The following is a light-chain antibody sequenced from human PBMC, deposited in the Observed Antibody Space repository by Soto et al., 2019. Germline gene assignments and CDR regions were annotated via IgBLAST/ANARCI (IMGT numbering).Light chain of an antibody. Sequence: EIVLTQSPGTLSLSPGERATLSCRASQSVSSSYLAWYQQKPGQTPRLLFYGASSRATGIPDRFSGSGSGTDFTLNTSRLEPEDFAVSYCQQSGSSPFTFGPGTKVDIK. CDR3: QQSGSSPFT. CDR2: GAS. V-gene: IGKV3-20*01. J-gene: IGKJ3*01. CDR1: QSVSSSY.